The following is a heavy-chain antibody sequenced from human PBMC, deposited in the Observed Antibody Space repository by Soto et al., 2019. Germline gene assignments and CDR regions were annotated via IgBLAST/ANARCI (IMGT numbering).Heavy chain of an antibody. D-gene: IGHD6-19*01. J-gene: IGHJ3*01. CDR1: GGTFTKYA. V-gene: IGHV1-69*01. Sequence: QVQLVQSGAAVRKPGASVKVSCKAAGGTFTKYAITWVRQAPRQGLEWMGGVIPRPGTTDYAQKFRGRVTISADESTSTANLELSRLRSEDTAVYSCACEVGGLGGSSGWPDYSFDVWGQGTMVIVSS. CDR2: VIPRPGTT. CDR3: ACEVGGLGGSSGWPDYSFDV.